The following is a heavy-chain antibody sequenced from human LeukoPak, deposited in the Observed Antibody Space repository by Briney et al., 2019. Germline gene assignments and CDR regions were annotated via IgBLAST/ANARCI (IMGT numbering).Heavy chain of an antibody. J-gene: IGHJ4*02. D-gene: IGHD6-19*01. CDR3: VRGGPNKSGWTLDY. Sequence: ASVKVSCKASGYTFTRYYMHWVRQAPGQGLEWMGWINPNSGGTNYAQKFQGRVTMTRDTSISTAYMELNRLRPEDTAVFYCVRGGPNKSGWTLDYWGQGTLVTVSS. V-gene: IGHV1-2*02. CDR1: GYTFTRYY. CDR2: INPNSGGT.